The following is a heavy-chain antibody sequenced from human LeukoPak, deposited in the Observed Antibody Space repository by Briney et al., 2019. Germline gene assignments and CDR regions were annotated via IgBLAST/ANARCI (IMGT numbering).Heavy chain of an antibody. Sequence: GGSLGLSCAASGFTFSSYWMSWVRQAPGKGLEWVANIKQDGSEKYYVDSVKGRFTISRDNAKNSLYLQMNSLRAEDTAVYYCARDGPPTGIVGATLFDYWSQGTLVTVSS. V-gene: IGHV3-7*01. CDR2: IKQDGSEK. J-gene: IGHJ4*02. CDR3: ARDGPPTGIVGATLFDY. CDR1: GFTFSSYW. D-gene: IGHD1-26*01.